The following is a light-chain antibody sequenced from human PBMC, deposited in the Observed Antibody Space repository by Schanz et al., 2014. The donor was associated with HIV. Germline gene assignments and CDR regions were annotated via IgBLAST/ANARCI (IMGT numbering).Light chain of an antibody. CDR3: QSFDGSVSAVV. V-gene: IGLV2-23*02. Sequence: QSALTQPASISGSPGQSITISCTGTSSDVGSYNLVSWYQQHPGKAPKLMIYEVTRRPSGLSNRFSGSKSGNTASLTVSGLQAEDEADYYCQSFDGSVSAVVFGGGTKLTVL. CDR2: EVT. J-gene: IGLJ2*01. CDR1: SSDVGSYNL.